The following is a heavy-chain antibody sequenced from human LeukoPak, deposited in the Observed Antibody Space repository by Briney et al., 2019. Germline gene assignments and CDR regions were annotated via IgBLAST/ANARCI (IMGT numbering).Heavy chain of an antibody. CDR1: GFTFTSSA. CDR2: IVVGSGNT. V-gene: IGHV1-58*02. D-gene: IGHD1-7*01. J-gene: IGHJ4*02. CDR3: AKSPKKSPTGTTC. Sequence: SVKVSCKASGFTFTSSAMQWVRQARGQRLEWIGWIVVGSGNTNYAQKSQERVTITRDMSTSTAYMELSSLRSEDTAVYYCAKSPKKSPTGTTCWGQGTLVTVSS.